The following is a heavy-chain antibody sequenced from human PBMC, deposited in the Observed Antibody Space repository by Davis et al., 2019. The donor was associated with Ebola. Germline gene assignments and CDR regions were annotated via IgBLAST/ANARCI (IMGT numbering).Heavy chain of an antibody. CDR2: IYYSGST. V-gene: IGHV4-34*01. Sequence: SETLSLTCAVYGGSFSGYYWSWIRQPPGKGLEWIGSIYYSGSTYYNPSLKSRVTISVDTSKNQFSLKLSSVTAADTAVYYCARGRGSGSYYRFDYWGQGTLVTVSS. CDR1: GGSFSGYY. J-gene: IGHJ4*02. CDR3: ARGRGSGSYYRFDY. D-gene: IGHD1-26*01.